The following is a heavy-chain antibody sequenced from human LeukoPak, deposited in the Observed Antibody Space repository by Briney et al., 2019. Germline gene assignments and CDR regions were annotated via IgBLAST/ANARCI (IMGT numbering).Heavy chain of an antibody. J-gene: IGHJ3*02. CDR2: NSGSGGST. D-gene: IGHD2-21*02. CDR1: GFTFNTYA. V-gene: IGHV3-23*01. Sequence: GGSLRLSCAASGFTFNTYAMSWVRQAPGKGLEWVSSNSGSGGSTYYADSVKGRFTISRDNSKNTLYLQMNSLRAEDTAVYYCAKRGLGDREAFDIWGQGTLVTVSS. CDR3: AKRGLGDREAFDI.